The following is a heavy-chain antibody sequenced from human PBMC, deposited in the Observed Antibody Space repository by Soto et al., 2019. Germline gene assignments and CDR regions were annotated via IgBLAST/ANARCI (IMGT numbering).Heavy chain of an antibody. CDR3: ATDIVVVTAMYAFDI. V-gene: IGHV1-24*01. CDR1: GYTLTELS. D-gene: IGHD2-21*02. J-gene: IGHJ3*02. Sequence: ASVKVSCKVSGYTLTELSMHWVRQAPGKGLEWMGGFDPEDGETICAQKFQGRVTMTEDTSTDTAYMELSSLRSEDTAVYYCATDIVVVTAMYAFDIWGQGTMVTVSS. CDR2: FDPEDGET.